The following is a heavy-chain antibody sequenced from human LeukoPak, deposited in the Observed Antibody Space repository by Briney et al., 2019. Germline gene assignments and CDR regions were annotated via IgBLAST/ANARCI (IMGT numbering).Heavy chain of an antibody. CDR1: GFTFSSYA. D-gene: IGHD4-23*01. Sequence: PGGSLRLSCAASGFTFSSYAMSWVRQAPGKGLEWVSAISGSGGSTYYADSVKGRFTISRDNSKNTLYLQMNSLRAEDTAVYYCAKMSTTVVTIRDSTRRYYFDYWGQGTLVTVSS. V-gene: IGHV3-23*01. CDR2: ISGSGGST. J-gene: IGHJ4*02. CDR3: AKMSTTVVTIRDSTRRYYFDY.